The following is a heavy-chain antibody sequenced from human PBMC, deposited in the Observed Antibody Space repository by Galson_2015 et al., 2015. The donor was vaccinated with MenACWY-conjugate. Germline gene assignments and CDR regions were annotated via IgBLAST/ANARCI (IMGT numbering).Heavy chain of an antibody. D-gene: IGHD4-23*01. Sequence: QSGAEVKKPGASVKVSCKASGGTFSSYAISWVRQAPGQGLEWMGGIIPIFGTANYAQKFQGRVTITADESTSTAYMELSSLRSEDTAVYYCAREFLLEDYGGREYYFDYWGQGTLVTVSS. V-gene: IGHV1-69*13. CDR2: IIPIFGTA. CDR1: GGTFSSYA. J-gene: IGHJ4*02. CDR3: AREFLLEDYGGREYYFDY.